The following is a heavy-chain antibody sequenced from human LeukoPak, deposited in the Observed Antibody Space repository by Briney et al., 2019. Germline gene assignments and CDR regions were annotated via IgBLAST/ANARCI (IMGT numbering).Heavy chain of an antibody. CDR2: ISSSSSYI. D-gene: IGHD3-22*01. J-gene: IGHJ4*02. V-gene: IGHV3-21*01. CDR1: GFTFSSYA. Sequence: KSGGSLRLSCAASGFTFSSYAMNWVRQAPGKGLEWVSSISSSSSYIYYADSVKGRFTISRDNAKNSLYLQMNSLRAEDTAVYYCARDYPYADSSGLSDYWGQGTLVTVSS. CDR3: ARDYPYADSSGLSDY.